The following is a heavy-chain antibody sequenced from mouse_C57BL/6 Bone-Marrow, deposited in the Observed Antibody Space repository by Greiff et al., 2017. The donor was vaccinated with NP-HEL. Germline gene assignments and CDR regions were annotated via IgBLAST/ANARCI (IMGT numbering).Heavy chain of an antibody. Sequence: VKLQESGPELVKPGASVKISCKASGYSFTSYYIHWVKQRPGQGLEWIGWIYPGSGNTKYNEKFKGKATLTADTSSSTAYMQLSSLTSEDSAVYYCARSEDYWYFDVWGTGTTVTVSS. J-gene: IGHJ1*03. V-gene: IGHV1-66*01. CDR2: IYPGSGNT. CDR1: GYSFTSYY. CDR3: ARSEDYWYFDV.